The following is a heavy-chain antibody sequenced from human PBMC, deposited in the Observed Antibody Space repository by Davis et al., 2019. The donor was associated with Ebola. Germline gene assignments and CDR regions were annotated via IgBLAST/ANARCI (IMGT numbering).Heavy chain of an antibody. V-gene: IGHV3-23*01. CDR2: ISDTGAST. CDR3: ATAYSTSWIFGDY. D-gene: IGHD2-2*01. J-gene: IGHJ4*02. Sequence: PGGSLRLSCAASGFTFGSYAMSWVRQAPGKGLEWVSSISDTGASTYYAESVEGRLTISRDNSKNALYLQMTSLRGDDTAVYFIATAYSTSWIFGDYWGQGNLVTVSP. CDR1: GFTFGSYA.